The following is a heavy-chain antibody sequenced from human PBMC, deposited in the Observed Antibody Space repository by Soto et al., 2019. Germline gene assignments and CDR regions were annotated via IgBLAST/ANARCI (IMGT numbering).Heavy chain of an antibody. D-gene: IGHD6-6*01. CDR1: GGAFSSYA. J-gene: IGHJ6*02. Sequence: SVKVSCKASGGAFSSYAISWVRQAPGQGPEWMGGIIPIFGTANYAQKFQGRVTITADESTSTAYMELSSLRSEDTAVYYCARDGPSIAAQNYYYYYGMDVWGQGTTVTVSS. CDR3: ARDGPSIAAQNYYYYYGMDV. CDR2: IIPIFGTA. V-gene: IGHV1-69*13.